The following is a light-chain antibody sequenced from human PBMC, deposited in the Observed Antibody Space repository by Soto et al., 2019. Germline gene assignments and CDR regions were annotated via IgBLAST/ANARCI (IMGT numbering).Light chain of an antibody. J-gene: IGKJ1*01. CDR1: QNTSSW. CDR2: DAS. CDR3: QHYKAFSPWT. Sequence: DIQMTQSPSALSASVGDRVTITCRASQNTSSWLAWYQQKAGKAPKSLIYDASSLESGVPSRMSGSGSGTEFTLTITNLQPDDSATYYCQHYKAFSPWTFGQGTKVDIK. V-gene: IGKV1-5*01.